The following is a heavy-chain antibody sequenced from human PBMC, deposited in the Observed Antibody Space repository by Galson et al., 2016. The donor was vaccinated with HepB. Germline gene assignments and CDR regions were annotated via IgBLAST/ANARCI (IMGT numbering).Heavy chain of an antibody. J-gene: IGHJ5*02. CDR3: ARHASPRGTRWFDP. Sequence: SETLSLTCDVPGRSPSDGTYYWGWIRQPPGKGLEWIGSIYNSGSGSSYYNPSLKSRVTMSIDTSTKQFSLKVNSVTAADTAVYYCARHASPRGTRWFDPWGQGTLVTVSS. CDR2: IYNSGSGSS. D-gene: IGHD1-14*01. V-gene: IGHV4-39*01. CDR1: GRSPSDGTYY.